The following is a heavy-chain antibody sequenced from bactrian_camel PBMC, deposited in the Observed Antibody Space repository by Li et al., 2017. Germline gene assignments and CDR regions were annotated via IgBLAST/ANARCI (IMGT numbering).Heavy chain of an antibody. V-gene: IGHV3S63*01. D-gene: IGHD1*01. CDR1: GYAENMYC. Sequence: VQLVESGGDSVQAGGSLRISCEASGYAENMYCLGWFRQAPGKEREGVASMFTSGGGTMYADSVKGRFTISRDNAKNTVYLQMNSLKSEDSALYYCAAGQVKYIHWGQGTQVTVS. J-gene: IGHJ4*01. CDR3: AAGQVKYIH. CDR2: MFTSGGGT.